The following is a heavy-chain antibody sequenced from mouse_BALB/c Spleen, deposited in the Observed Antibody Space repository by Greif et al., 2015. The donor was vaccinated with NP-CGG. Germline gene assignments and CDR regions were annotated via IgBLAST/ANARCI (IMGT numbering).Heavy chain of an antibody. CDR2: INSNGGST. Sequence: DVMLVESGGGLVQPGGSLKLSCAASGFTFSSYGMYWVRQTPDKRLELVATINSNGGSTYYPDSVKGRFTISRDNAKNTLYLQMSSLKSEDTAMYYCASAYDGYSYYAMDYWGQGTSVTVSS. V-gene: IGHV5-6-3*01. J-gene: IGHJ4*01. CDR1: GFTFSSYG. D-gene: IGHD2-3*01. CDR3: ASAYDGYSYYAMDY.